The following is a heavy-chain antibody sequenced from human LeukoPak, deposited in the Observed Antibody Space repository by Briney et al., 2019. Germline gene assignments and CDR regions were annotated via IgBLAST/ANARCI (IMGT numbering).Heavy chain of an antibody. CDR2: ISSSSYI. V-gene: IGHV3-21*01. J-gene: IGHJ4*02. CDR3: ARANHYYDSSGYLAH. Sequence: GGSQRLSCAASGFTFSSYSMNWVRQAPGKGLEWVSSISSSSYIYYADSVKGRFTISRDNAKNSLYLQMNSLRAEDTAVYYCARANHYYDSSGYLAHWGQGTLVTVSS. CDR1: GFTFSSYS. D-gene: IGHD3-22*01.